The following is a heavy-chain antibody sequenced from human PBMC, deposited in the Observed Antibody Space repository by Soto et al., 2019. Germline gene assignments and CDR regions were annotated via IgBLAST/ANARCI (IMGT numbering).Heavy chain of an antibody. CDR1: GGTFSNHA. Sequence: QVHLVQSGAEVKKPGSSVKVSCKASGGTFSNHAINWVRQAPGQGLEWMGRIIPIFSTTNYAQKFQRRVTLTAHAPTITAYMEVRSRKPDETAVYYCARDVAEDVTFREDVFDIWAQGTLVPVSS. J-gene: IGHJ3*02. CDR3: ARDVAEDVTFREDVFDI. CDR2: IIPIFSTT. D-gene: IGHD6-13*01. V-gene: IGHV1-69*12.